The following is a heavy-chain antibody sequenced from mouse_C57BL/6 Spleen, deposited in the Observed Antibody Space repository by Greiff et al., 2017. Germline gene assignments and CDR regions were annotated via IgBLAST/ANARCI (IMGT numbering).Heavy chain of an antibody. V-gene: IGHV1-55*01. J-gene: IGHJ2*01. CDR2: LYPGSGSP. Sequence: QVQLQQPGAELVKPGASVKMSCKASGYTFTSYWITWVKQRPGQGLEWIGDLYPGSGSPNYNEKFKSKATLTVDTSYSTAYMQRSSLTAEGSAVDDCARGLYPDYWGQGTTRTVSS. CDR1: GYTFTSYW. CDR3: ARGLYPDY. D-gene: IGHD2-12*01.